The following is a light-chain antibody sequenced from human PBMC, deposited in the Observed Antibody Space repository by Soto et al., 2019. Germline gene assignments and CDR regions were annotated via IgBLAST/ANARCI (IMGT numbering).Light chain of an antibody. J-gene: IGKJ1*01. V-gene: IGKV4-1*01. CDR3: QQYYSTPWT. Sequence: DIVMTQSPDSLAVSLGERATINCKSSQSVLYSSSNKNYLAWYQQKPGPPPKLLIYWASTRESGVPDRFSGSGSGTDFTLTSSSLQAEDVAVYSCQQYYSTPWTFGQGTKVEIK. CDR2: WAS. CDR1: QSVLYSSSNKNY.